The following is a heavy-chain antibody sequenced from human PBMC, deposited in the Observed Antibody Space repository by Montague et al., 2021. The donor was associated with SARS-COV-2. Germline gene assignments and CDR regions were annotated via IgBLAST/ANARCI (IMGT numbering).Heavy chain of an antibody. D-gene: IGHD6-13*01. J-gene: IGHJ5*02. V-gene: IGHV3-74*01. Sequence: SLRLSCAASGFTFSAYWMHWVRQAPGQGLKWVARIRADGTTTNYADSVKGRFTISRDNAQDTVYLHMTTLTAEDTAVYYCVRAFSNSFKWFDPWGQGTLVTVSS. CDR3: VRAFSNSFKWFDP. CDR1: GFTFSAYW. CDR2: IRADGTTT.